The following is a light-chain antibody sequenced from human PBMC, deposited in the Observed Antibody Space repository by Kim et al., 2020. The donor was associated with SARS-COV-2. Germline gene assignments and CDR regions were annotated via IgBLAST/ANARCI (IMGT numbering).Light chain of an antibody. CDR1: QDVRNW. CDR2: AAS. Sequence: DIQMTQSPSSVSASVGDTVTITCRASQDVRNWLAWYQQNPGKAPKLLVYAASTLQSGVPSRFSGSGSGTEFTLTINTLQPEDLGTYYCQQANSFHYTFGQGTKVEIK. J-gene: IGKJ2*01. CDR3: QQANSFHYT. V-gene: IGKV1-12*01.